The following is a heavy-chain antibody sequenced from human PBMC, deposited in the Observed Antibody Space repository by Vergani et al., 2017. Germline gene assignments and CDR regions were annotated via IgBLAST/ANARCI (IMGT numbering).Heavy chain of an antibody. CDR2: IWYDGSNK. J-gene: IGHJ2*01. D-gene: IGHD6-6*01. CDR1: GFTFSSYG. V-gene: IGHV3-33*01. Sequence: QVQLVESGGGVVQPGRSLRLSCAASGFTFSSYGMHWVRQAPGKGLEWVAVIWYDGSNKYYADSVKGRFTISRDNSKNTLYLQMNSLRADDTAVYYCARDPHSSSSRWYFDLWGRGTLVTVSS. CDR3: ARDPHSSSSRWYFDL.